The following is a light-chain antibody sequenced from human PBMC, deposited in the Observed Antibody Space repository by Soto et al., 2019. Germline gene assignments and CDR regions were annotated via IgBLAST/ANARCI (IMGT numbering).Light chain of an antibody. CDR3: QHYNDYSPYT. V-gene: IGKV1-5*03. CDR2: KAS. CDR1: QSISNS. J-gene: IGKJ2*01. Sequence: DIQMTQSPSTLSASVGDRVTITCRASQSISNSLAWYQQKPGKAPKLLIYKASNLESGVPSRFSGRVSGTEFTLTISSLQPYDFATYYCQHYNDYSPYTFGQGTKREIK.